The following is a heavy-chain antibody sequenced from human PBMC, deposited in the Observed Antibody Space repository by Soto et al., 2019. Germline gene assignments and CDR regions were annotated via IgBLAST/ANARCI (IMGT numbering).Heavy chain of an antibody. CDR1: GFAFSDYA. CDR3: ANVPIWCGSSRCYTEGFDY. CDR2: VSGSASNT. V-gene: IGHV3-23*01. Sequence: EVQLLEYGGGLAQPGGFLRLTCAASGFAFSDYAMSWVRQAPGKGLEGVSTVSGSASNTHYADYVKGRFTISRDNSKNILFQQMDSLIAEDTALYYCANVPIWCGSSRCYTEGFDYWGQGTLVIVSS. J-gene: IGHJ4*02. D-gene: IGHD2-2*01.